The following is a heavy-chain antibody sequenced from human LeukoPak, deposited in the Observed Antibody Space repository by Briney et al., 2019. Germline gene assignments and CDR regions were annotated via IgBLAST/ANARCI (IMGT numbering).Heavy chain of an antibody. Sequence: ASVKVSCKASGYTFTGYYMHWVRQAPGQGLEWMGWINPNSGGTNYAQKFQGRVTMTRDTSISTAYMELSRLRSDDTAVYYCARDSIGHDYYYHMDVWGKGTTVTVSS. CDR3: ARDSIGHDYYYHMDV. D-gene: IGHD3-16*01. CDR1: GYTFTGYY. J-gene: IGHJ6*03. V-gene: IGHV1-2*02. CDR2: INPNSGGT.